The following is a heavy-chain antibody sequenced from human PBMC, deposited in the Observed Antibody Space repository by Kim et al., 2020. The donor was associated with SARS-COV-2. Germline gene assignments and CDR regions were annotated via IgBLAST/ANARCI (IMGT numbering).Heavy chain of an antibody. V-gene: IGHV4-61*02. CDR3: ARDAWGGMDV. J-gene: IGHJ6*02. D-gene: IGHD3-16*01. CDR2: IYTSGST. CDR1: GGSISSGSYY. Sequence: SETLSLTCTVSGGSISSGSYYWSWIRQPAGKGLEWIGRIYTSGSTNYNPSLKSRVTISVDTSKNQFSLKLSSVTAADTAVYYCARDAWGGMDVWGQGTTVTVSS.